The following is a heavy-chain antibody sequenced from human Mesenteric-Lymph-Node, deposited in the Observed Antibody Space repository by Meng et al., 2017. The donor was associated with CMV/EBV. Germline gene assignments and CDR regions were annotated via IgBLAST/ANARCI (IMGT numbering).Heavy chain of an antibody. CDR3: AGYGSSWGGTFDI. V-gene: IGHV4-61*08. CDR2: IYYSGST. J-gene: IGHJ3*02. CDR1: GGSVGSGGHF. Sequence: GSLRLSCSVSGGSVGSGGHFWSWIRQPPGTGLEWIGYIYYSGSTNSNPSLNSRVTMSLDTSKNQFSLKLNSVTAADTAVYYCAGYGSSWGGTFDIWGHGTMVTVSS. D-gene: IGHD6-13*01.